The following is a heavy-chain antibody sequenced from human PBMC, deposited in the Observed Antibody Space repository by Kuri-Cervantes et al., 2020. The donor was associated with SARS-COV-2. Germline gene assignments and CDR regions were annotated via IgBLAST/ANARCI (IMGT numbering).Heavy chain of an antibody. D-gene: IGHD1-26*01. CDR1: GYTFTGYY. Sequence: ASVKVSCKASGYTFTGYYMHWVPQAPGQGLEWMGWINPNSGGTNYAQKFQGRVTMTRDTSISTAYMELSRLRSDDTAVYYCARVAVGATHPNYYMDVWGKGTTVTVSS. V-gene: IGHV1-2*02. CDR3: ARVAVGATHPNYYMDV. CDR2: INPNSGGT. J-gene: IGHJ6*03.